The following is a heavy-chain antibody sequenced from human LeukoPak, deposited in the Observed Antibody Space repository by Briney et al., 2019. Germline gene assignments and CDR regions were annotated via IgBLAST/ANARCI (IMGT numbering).Heavy chain of an antibody. V-gene: IGHV3-23*01. CDR3: AKGAGYSSSWYGGPFDY. CDR1: GFTFNSYA. Sequence: PGGSLRLSCAASGFTFNSYAMSWVRQAPGKGLEWVSAISGSGGSTYYADSVKGRFTTSRDNSKNTLYLQMNSLRAEDTAVYYCAKGAGYSSSWYGGPFDYWGQGTLVTVSS. J-gene: IGHJ4*02. CDR2: ISGSGGST. D-gene: IGHD6-13*01.